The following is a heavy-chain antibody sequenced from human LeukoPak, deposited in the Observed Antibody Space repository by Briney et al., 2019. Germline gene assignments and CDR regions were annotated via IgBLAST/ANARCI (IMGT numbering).Heavy chain of an antibody. J-gene: IGHJ4*02. CDR2: INPNSGDT. CDR3: SRDTTPLDY. D-gene: IGHD1-14*01. V-gene: IGHV1-2*02. CDR1: GYTFTGYY. Sequence: ASVKVSCKASGYTFTGYYMHWVRQAPGQGLEWVGWINPNSGDTHYAQKFQGRVTMTRDTSINTAYMEMARLTSDDTAVYYCSRDTTPLDYWGQGTLVTVSS.